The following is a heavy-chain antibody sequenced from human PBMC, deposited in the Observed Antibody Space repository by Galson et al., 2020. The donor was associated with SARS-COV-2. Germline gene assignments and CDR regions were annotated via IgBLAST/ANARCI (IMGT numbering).Heavy chain of an antibody. CDR3: VSQIPDNSGWNGDWFDP. Sequence: ASETLSLTCTVTGGSISSYYWSWIRQPPGKGLEWIGYVHYSGRPKYNPSVTGRVTISVDTSKKQFSLTLRSATAADTAMYFCVSQIPDNSGWNGDWFDPWGQGSQVTVAS. CDR1: GGSISSYY. V-gene: IGHV4-59*01. CDR2: VHYSGRP. J-gene: IGHJ5*02. D-gene: IGHD6-25*01.